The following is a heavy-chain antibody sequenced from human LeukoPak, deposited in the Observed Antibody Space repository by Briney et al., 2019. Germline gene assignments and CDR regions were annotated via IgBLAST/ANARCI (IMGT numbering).Heavy chain of an antibody. D-gene: IGHD6-6*01. V-gene: IGHV3-11*06. Sequence: PGGSLRLSCAASGFTFSDYYMSWIRQAPGKGLEWVSSIGTSTSYIYYADSVKGRFTISRDNAKNSLYLQMNSLRAEDTAVYYCARVLPSSSDAFDIWGQGTMVTVSS. CDR1: GFTFSDYY. J-gene: IGHJ3*02. CDR2: IGTSTSYI. CDR3: ARVLPSSSDAFDI.